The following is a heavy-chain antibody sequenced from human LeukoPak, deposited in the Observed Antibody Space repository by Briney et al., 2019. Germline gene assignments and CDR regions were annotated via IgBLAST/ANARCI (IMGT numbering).Heavy chain of an antibody. Sequence: PSETLSLTCAVYGGSFSGYYWSWIRQPPGKGLEWIGEINHRGSTDYNPSLKSRVTISVDTSKNQFSLKLSSVTAADTAVYYCAMNNWGLDYWGQGTLVTVSS. V-gene: IGHV4-34*01. J-gene: IGHJ4*02. CDR2: INHRGST. CDR1: GGSFSGYY. D-gene: IGHD7-27*01. CDR3: AMNNWGLDY.